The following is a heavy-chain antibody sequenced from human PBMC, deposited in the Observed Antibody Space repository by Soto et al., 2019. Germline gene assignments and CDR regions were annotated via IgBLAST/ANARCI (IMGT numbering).Heavy chain of an antibody. J-gene: IGHJ4*02. CDR2: ISGRGGST. CDR3: AKDGSKGTTDYFDY. V-gene: IGHV3-23*01. Sequence: GGSLRLSCVASGFTFSNFAMSWVRQAPGKGLEWVSIISGRGGSTHYADSVKGRFTISRDNSKNTLYLQMNSLRAEDTAVYYCAKDGSKGTTDYFDYWGQGTLVTVSS. D-gene: IGHD4-17*01. CDR1: GFTFSNFA.